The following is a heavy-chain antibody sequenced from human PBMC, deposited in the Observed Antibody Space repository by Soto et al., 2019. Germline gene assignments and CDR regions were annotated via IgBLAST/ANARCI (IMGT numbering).Heavy chain of an antibody. Sequence: ASVEGSCKASGYTFTGYYMHWVRQAPGQGLEWMGWINPNSGGTNYAQKFQGRVTMTRDTSISTAYMELSRLRSDDTAVYYCARDIAVAGPYYYGMDVWGQGTTVTVSS. CDR2: INPNSGGT. CDR3: ARDIAVAGPYYYGMDV. V-gene: IGHV1-2*02. J-gene: IGHJ6*02. CDR1: GYTFTGYY. D-gene: IGHD6-19*01.